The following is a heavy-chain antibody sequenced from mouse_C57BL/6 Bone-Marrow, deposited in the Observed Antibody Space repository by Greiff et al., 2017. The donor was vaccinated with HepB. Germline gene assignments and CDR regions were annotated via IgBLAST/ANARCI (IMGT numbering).Heavy chain of an antibody. CDR2: INPSSGYT. Sequence: VKLVESGAELARPGASVKMSCKASGYTFTSYTMHWVKQRPGQGLEWIGYINPSSGYTKYNQKFKDKATLTADKSSSTAYMQLSSLTSEDSAVYYCARVAFAYWGQGTLVTVSA. V-gene: IGHV1-4*01. CDR1: GYTFTSYT. CDR3: ARVAFAY. J-gene: IGHJ3*01.